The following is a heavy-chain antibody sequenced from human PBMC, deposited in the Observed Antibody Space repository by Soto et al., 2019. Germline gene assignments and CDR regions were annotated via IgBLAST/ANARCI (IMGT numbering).Heavy chain of an antibody. CDR3: AKRSPSGTYYFDY. J-gene: IGHJ4*02. V-gene: IGHV3-23*01. Sequence: AAGSLRLSCAASGFTFTSYAMTWVRQGPGKGLEWVSSIGTTTGDLLYADSVKGRFTISRDNSRNTLYLQMNSLRTEDTAIYYCAKRSPSGTYYFDYWGQGTLVTVSS. D-gene: IGHD1-26*01. CDR1: GFTFTSYA. CDR2: IGTTTGDL.